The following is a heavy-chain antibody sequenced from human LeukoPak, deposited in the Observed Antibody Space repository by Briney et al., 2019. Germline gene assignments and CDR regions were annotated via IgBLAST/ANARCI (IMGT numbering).Heavy chain of an antibody. CDR1: GFTFRTYA. CDR2: ISDSGGST. V-gene: IGHV3-23*01. Sequence: GGSLRLSCAGSGFTFRTYAMIWVRQAPGKGLEWVSAISDSGGSTYYADSVKGRFTISRDNAKNSLYLQMNSLRAEDTAVYYCARVSLYGMDVWGQGTTVTVSS. J-gene: IGHJ6*02. CDR3: ARVSLYGMDV.